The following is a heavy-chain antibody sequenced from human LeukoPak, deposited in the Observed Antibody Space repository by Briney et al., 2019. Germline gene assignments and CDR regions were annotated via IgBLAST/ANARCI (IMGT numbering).Heavy chain of an antibody. CDR1: GFSLRTSGVG. Sequence: SGPTLLQPTQTLTLTCTFSGFSLRTSGVGVGWIRQPPGKALEWLALIYWDDDKRYNPSLKSTLTITKDTSKNQVVLTMTNMDPVDTATYYCAHANSYYYDSSGYYYWGQGTLVTVSS. CDR3: AHANSYYYDSSGYYY. CDR2: IYWDDDK. D-gene: IGHD3-22*01. V-gene: IGHV2-5*02. J-gene: IGHJ4*02.